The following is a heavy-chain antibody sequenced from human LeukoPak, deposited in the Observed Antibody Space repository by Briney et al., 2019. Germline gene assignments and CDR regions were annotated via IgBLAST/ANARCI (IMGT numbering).Heavy chain of an antibody. CDR3: VREYDILTGYHS. D-gene: IGHD3-9*01. V-gene: IGHV3-64D*06. J-gene: IGHJ4*02. Sequence: PGGSLRLSCSASGFIFSNYPMHWVRQAPGEGLEYVSGITSNGGNTYYPDSVKGRFTISRDNSKNTVYLQMSSLRDEDTALYYCVREYDILTGYHSWGQGTLVTVSS. CDR2: ITSNGGNT. CDR1: GFIFSNYP.